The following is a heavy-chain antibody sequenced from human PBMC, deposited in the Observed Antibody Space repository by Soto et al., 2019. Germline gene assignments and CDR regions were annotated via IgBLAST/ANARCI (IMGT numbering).Heavy chain of an antibody. CDR3: TTTRPGTNVFDN. Sequence: EVLPVESGGDLVEPGGSLRLSCAASGITFSNAWMNWVRQAPGKGLEYIGRIRSKTDGGTTEYAAPVEGRFTISRDDSKNTLYLQMGGLKTEDTAVYYCTTTRPGTNVFDNWGQGTLVTVSS. J-gene: IGHJ3*02. D-gene: IGHD6-13*01. CDR1: GITFSNAW. CDR2: IRSKTDGGTT. V-gene: IGHV3-15*01.